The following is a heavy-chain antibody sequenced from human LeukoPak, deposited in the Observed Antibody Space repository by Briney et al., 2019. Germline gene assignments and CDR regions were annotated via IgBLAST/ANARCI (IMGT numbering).Heavy chain of an antibody. CDR2: INSDGSST. D-gene: IGHD4-17*01. CDR3: ARDTRVATVRSYYFDY. V-gene: IGHV3-74*01. CDR1: GFTLSSYW. J-gene: IGHJ4*02. Sequence: PGGSLRLSCAASGFTLSSYWMHWVRQAPGKGLVWVSRINSDGSSTSYADSVKGRFTISRDNAKNSLYLQMNSLRAEDTAVYYCARDTRVATVRSYYFDYWGQGTLVTVSS.